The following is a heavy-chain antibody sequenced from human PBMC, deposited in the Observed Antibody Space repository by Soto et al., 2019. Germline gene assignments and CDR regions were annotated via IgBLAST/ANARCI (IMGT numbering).Heavy chain of an antibody. Sequence: SETLSLTCAVYGGSFSGYYWSWIRQPPGKGLEWIGEINHSGSTNYNPSLKSRVTISVDTSKSQFSLKLSSVTAADTAVYYCAVIAAAWRRYYYYYGMDVWGQGTTVTVSS. J-gene: IGHJ6*02. CDR2: INHSGST. D-gene: IGHD6-13*01. V-gene: IGHV4-34*01. CDR3: AVIAAAWRRYYYYYGMDV. CDR1: GGSFSGYY.